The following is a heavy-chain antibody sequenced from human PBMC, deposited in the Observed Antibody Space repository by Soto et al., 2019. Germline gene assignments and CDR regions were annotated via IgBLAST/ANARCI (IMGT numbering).Heavy chain of an antibody. CDR2: IYYSGST. D-gene: IGHD3-10*01. CDR1: GASISSVGYN. V-gene: IGHV4-31*03. Sequence: QVQLQESGPGLVKPSHTLSLTCTVSGASISSVGYNWSWLRQHPGKGLEWIGYIYYSGSTYYNPSLKSRVTLSVYTSKNQFSLKVTSVTAADTAVYYCARYGSGSYYPTTFDYWGQGTLVTDSS. J-gene: IGHJ4*02. CDR3: ARYGSGSYYPTTFDY.